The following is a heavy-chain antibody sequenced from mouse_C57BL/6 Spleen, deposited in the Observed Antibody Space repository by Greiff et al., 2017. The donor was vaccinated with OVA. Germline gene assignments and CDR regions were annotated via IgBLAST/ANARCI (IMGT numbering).Heavy chain of an antibody. J-gene: IGHJ4*01. D-gene: IGHD1-1*02. CDR1: GYSITSGYY. Sequence: EVQRVESGPGLVKPSQSLSLTCSVTGYSITSGYYWNWIRQFPGNKLEWMGYISYDGSNNYNPSLKNRISITRDTSKNQFFLKLNSVTTEDTATYYCARDLGGYAMDYWGQGTSVTVSS. CDR3: ARDLGGYAMDY. CDR2: ISYDGSN. V-gene: IGHV3-6*01.